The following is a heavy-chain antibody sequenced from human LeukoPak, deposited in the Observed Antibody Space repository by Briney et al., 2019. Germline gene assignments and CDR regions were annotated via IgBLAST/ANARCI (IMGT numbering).Heavy chain of an antibody. CDR3: ARDRNPGYNYGDY. CDR1: GFTFSAYW. V-gene: IGHV3-7*03. D-gene: IGHD5-18*01. J-gene: IGHJ4*02. Sequence: GGSLRLSCAASGFTFSAYWMSWVRQAPGKGLEWVASIKEDGSDKYYVDSVKGRFTISRDNAKNSLYLQMNSLRAEDTAVYYCARDRNPGYNYGDYWGQGTLVTVSS. CDR2: IKEDGSDK.